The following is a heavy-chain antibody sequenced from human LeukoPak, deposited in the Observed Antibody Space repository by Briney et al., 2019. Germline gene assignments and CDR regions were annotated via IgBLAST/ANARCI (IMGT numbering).Heavy chain of an antibody. CDR2: ISGSGGST. V-gene: IGHV3-23*01. J-gene: IGHJ2*01. D-gene: IGHD3-3*01. CDR1: GFTFSSYA. Sequence: GGSLRLSCAASGFTFSSYAMSWVRQAPGKGLEWVSAISGSGGSTYYADSVKGRFTTSRDKSKNTVDLQMNSLRVEDTAVYYCARNFIWYFDYWGRGSPVTVSS. CDR3: ARNFIWYFDY.